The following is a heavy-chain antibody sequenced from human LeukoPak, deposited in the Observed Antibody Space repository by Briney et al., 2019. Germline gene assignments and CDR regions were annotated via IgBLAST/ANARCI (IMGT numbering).Heavy chain of an antibody. V-gene: IGHV3-30*04. J-gene: IGHJ4*02. CDR2: TSYDGSIN. CDR3: ATDYYYDSSGSYYTIDY. Sequence: GGSLRLSCAASGFTFDSYAMHWVRQAPGKGLEWVAVTSYDGSINYYADSVRGRFTISRDNSKNTVYLENNNLRAEDTAVYYCATDYYYDSSGSYYTIDYWGQGTLVTVSS. D-gene: IGHD3-22*01. CDR1: GFTFDSYA.